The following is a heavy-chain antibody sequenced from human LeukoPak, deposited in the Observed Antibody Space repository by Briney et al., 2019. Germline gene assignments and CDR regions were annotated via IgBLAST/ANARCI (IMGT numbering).Heavy chain of an antibody. J-gene: IGHJ5*02. CDR1: GYTFTSYG. CDR2: ISAYNGNT. V-gene: IGHV1-18*01. D-gene: IGHD3-10*02. Sequence: ASVKVSCKASGYTFTSYGISWVRQAPGQGLEWMGWISAYNGNTNYAQKLQGRVTMTTDTSTSTAYMELRSLRSEDTAVYYCARDMSGDNWFDLWGQGTLVTVSS. CDR3: ARDMSGDNWFDL.